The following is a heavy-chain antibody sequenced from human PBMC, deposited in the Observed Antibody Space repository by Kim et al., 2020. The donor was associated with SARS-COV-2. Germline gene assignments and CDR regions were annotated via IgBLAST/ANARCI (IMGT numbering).Heavy chain of an antibody. CDR2: IYPGDSDT. Sequence: GESLKISCKGSGYSFTSYWIGWVRQMPGKGLEWMGIIYPGDSDTRYIPSFQGQVTISADKSISTAYLQWSSLKASDTAMYYWARNGRVVAEAFDTWGQGTPVAVAS. V-gene: IGHV5-51*01. CDR3: ARNGRVVAEAFDT. J-gene: IGHJ5*02. D-gene: IGHD2-15*01. CDR1: GYSFTSYW.